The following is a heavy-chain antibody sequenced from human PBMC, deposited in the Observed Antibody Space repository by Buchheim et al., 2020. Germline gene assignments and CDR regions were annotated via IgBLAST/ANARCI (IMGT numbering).Heavy chain of an antibody. CDR3: ARDRSFTAMVTIGGDY. D-gene: IGHD5-18*01. CDR1: GFTFSSYS. V-gene: IGHV3-48*01. Sequence: EVQLVESGGGLVQPGGSLRLSCAASGFTFSSYSMNWVRQAPGKGLEWVSYISSSSTIYYADSVKGRFTISRDNAKNSLYLQMNSLRAEDTAVYYCARDRSFTAMVTIGGDYWGQGTL. CDR2: ISSSSTI. J-gene: IGHJ4*02.